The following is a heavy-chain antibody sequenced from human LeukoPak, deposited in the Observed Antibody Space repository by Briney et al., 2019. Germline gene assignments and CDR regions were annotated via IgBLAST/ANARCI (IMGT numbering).Heavy chain of an antibody. CDR2: IYPGDSDT. D-gene: IGHD2-15*01. V-gene: IGHV5-51*01. Sequence: GESLKISCKGSGYSFTSYWIGWVRQMPGKGLEWMGIIYPGDSDTRYSPSFQGQVTISADKSISTAYLQWSSLTASDTAMYYCARRRIAYCSGGSCQGNWFDPWGQGTLVTVSS. CDR3: ARRRIAYCSGGSCQGNWFDP. CDR1: GYSFTSYW. J-gene: IGHJ5*02.